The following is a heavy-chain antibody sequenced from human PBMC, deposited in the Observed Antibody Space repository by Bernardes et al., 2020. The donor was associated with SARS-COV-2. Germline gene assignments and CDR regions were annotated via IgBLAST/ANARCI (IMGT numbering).Heavy chain of an antibody. CDR3: TGDDLY. J-gene: IGHJ4*02. CDR1: GFKFSGSA. V-gene: IGHV3-73*01. D-gene: IGHD3-3*01. Sequence: GGSLRLSCAASGFKFSGSAIQWVRQPSGKGLEWIGRIRSKPKGYSTTYAASLKGRFVISRDDSRNTAYLQIHSLKIEDTAVYYCTGDDLYWDQGTLVSVSS. CDR2: IRSKPKGYST.